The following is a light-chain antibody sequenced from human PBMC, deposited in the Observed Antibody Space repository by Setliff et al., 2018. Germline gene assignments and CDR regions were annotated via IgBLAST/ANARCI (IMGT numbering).Light chain of an antibody. CDR3: GAWDRTLNVFV. CDR2: AND. Sequence: QSVLTQPPSVSAAPGQKVTISCSGSSSNIGNYYVSWYRKLPGTAPKLLIYANDRRPSGIPDRISGSKSGTSATLDITGLQTGDEADYFCGAWDRTLNVFVFGTGTKGTVL. CDR1: SSNIGNYY. J-gene: IGLJ1*01. V-gene: IGLV1-51*01.